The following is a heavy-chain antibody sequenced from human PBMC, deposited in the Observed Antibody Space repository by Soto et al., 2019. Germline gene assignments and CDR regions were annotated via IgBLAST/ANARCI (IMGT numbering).Heavy chain of an antibody. CDR2: IKQDGSEK. Sequence: PGGSLRLSCAASGFTFSSCWMSWVRQAPGKGLEWVANIKQDGSEKYYVDSVKGRFTISRDNAKNSLFLQMNSLRAEDTAVYFCTHVVPAAFEAFDIWGQGTMVTVSS. V-gene: IGHV3-7*01. D-gene: IGHD2-2*01. CDR1: GFTFSSCW. CDR3: THVVPAAFEAFDI. J-gene: IGHJ3*02.